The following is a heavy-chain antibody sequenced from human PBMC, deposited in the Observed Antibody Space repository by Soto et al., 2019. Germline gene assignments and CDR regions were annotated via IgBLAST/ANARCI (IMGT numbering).Heavy chain of an antibody. Sequence: EVQLVESGGDLVQPGGSLRLSCAASGFSFGSSWMTWVRQAPGKGLEWVANIKKDGSKINYLDSVRGRFTVSRDNAKNSLYLEMTSLRAEDTALYYCARDVSPGSSSLYLDAFDIRGQGTMVTVSS. CDR2: IKKDGSKI. CDR3: ARDVSPGSSSLYLDAFDI. J-gene: IGHJ3*02. D-gene: IGHD6-13*01. CDR1: GFSFGSSW. V-gene: IGHV3-7*05.